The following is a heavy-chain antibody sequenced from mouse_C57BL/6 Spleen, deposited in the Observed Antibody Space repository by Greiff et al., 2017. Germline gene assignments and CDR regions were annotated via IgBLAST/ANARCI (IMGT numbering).Heavy chain of an antibody. J-gene: IGHJ2*01. V-gene: IGHV5-17*01. CDR1: GFTFSDYG. Sequence: EVKLVESGGGLVKPGGSLTLSCAASGFTFSDYGMHWVRQAPEKGLEWVAYISSGSSTIYYADTVKCRFTISRDNAKNTQFLQMTSLRSEDTAMYYYARAGTFDYWGQGTTLTVSS. D-gene: IGHD4-1*01. CDR2: ISSGSSTI. CDR3: ARAGTFDY.